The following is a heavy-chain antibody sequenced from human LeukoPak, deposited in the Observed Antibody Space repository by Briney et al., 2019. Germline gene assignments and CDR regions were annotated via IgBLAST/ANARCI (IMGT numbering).Heavy chain of an antibody. V-gene: IGHV4-38-2*01. CDR2: IYHTGSA. J-gene: IGHJ4*02. D-gene: IGHD2-2*01. CDR3: ARYCTSTTCILRGFDY. CDR1: GYSFTSGHY. Sequence: SETLSLTCSVSGYSFTSGHYWGWIRQPPGKGLEWIANIYHTGSAHYNPSLKSRVTISVDTSKNQFSLKLSSVTAADAAVYYCARYCTSTTCILRGFDYWGQGTLVTVSS.